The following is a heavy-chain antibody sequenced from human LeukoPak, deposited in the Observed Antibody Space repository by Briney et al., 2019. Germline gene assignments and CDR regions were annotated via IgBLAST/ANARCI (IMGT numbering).Heavy chain of an antibody. CDR3: ARSRGVPAALFDY. J-gene: IGHJ4*02. V-gene: IGHV4-59*01. CDR1: GGSISSYY. Sequence: PSETLSLTCTVSGGSISSYYWSWIRQPPGKGLEWIGYIYYSGSTNYNPSLKSRVTISVDTSKKQFSLKLSSVTAADTAVYYCARSRGVPAALFDYWGQGTLVTVSS. CDR2: IYYSGST. D-gene: IGHD2-2*01.